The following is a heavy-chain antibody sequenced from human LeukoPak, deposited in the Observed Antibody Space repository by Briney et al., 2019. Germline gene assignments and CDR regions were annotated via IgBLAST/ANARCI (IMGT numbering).Heavy chain of an antibody. CDR2: IYYSGST. D-gene: IGHD1-26*01. J-gene: IGHJ4*02. CDR3: ARLASGSYGPLTPFDY. Sequence: SETLSLTCTISGGSISSYYWSWIRQPPGKGLEWIGDIYYSGSTNYNPSLKSRVTISVDTSKNQFSLRLSSGTAADTAVYYSARLASGSYGPLTPFDYWGQGTLVTVSS. V-gene: IGHV4-59*08. CDR1: GGSISSYY.